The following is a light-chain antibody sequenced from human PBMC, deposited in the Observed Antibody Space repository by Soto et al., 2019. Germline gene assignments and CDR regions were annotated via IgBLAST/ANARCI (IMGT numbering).Light chain of an antibody. Sequence: QSALTQPPSASGSPGQSVTISCTGTSSDVGAYDFVSWYQHHPGKAPKLMISDVTKRPSGVPDRFSGSRSGNTASLTVSGLQADDEADYYCSSYAGNNKLVFGGGTKVTVL. CDR2: DVT. CDR3: SSYAGNNKLV. V-gene: IGLV2-8*01. CDR1: SSDVGAYDF. J-gene: IGLJ2*01.